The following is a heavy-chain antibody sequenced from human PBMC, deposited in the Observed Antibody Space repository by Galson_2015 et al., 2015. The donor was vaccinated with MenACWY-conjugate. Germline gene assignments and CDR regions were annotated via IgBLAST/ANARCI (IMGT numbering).Heavy chain of an antibody. Sequence: SLRLSCAASGFTFSSSGMSWVRQAPGKGLEWVSVISGSGGITFYADSVKGRFTISRDNPKNALYLQMSSLRADDTAVYYCAKDLTGDIYDAFDIWGQGTMVTVSS. CDR1: GFTFSSSG. CDR2: ISGSGGIT. D-gene: IGHD3-9*01. CDR3: AKDLTGDIYDAFDI. J-gene: IGHJ3*02. V-gene: IGHV3-23*01.